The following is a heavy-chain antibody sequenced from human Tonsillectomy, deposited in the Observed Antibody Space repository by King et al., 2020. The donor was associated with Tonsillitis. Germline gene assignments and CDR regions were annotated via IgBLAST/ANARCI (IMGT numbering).Heavy chain of an antibody. CDR3: ARDNGQLWLPPGGCPLDY. CDR2: IWYDGSNK. J-gene: IGHJ4*02. D-gene: IGHD5-18*01. V-gene: IGHV3-33*08. Sequence: QVQLVESGGGVVQPGRSLRLSCAASGFTFSSYGMHWVRQAPGKGLEWVAVIWYDGSNKYYADSVKGRFTISRDNSKNTLYLQMNSMRAEDTAVYYCARDNGQLWLPPGGCPLDYWGQGTLVTVSS. CDR1: GFTFSSYG.